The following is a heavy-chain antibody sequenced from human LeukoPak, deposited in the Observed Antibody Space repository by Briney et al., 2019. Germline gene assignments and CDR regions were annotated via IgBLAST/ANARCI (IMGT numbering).Heavy chain of an antibody. CDR3: ARDYSASGSFDY. CDR2: IKQDGSQS. D-gene: IGHD3-10*01. Sequence: GGSLRLSCAASGFTFSNYWVNWVRQAPGKGLEWLANIKQDGSQSHYVDSVKGRFTISRDNAKNSLYLQMNTLRAEDTAVYYCARDYSASGSFDYWGQGTLVTVS. CDR1: GFTFSNYW. J-gene: IGHJ4*02. V-gene: IGHV3-7*01.